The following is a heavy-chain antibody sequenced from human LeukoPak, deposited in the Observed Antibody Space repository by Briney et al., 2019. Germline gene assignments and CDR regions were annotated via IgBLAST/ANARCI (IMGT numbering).Heavy chain of an antibody. CDR2: IWYDGSNK. V-gene: IGHV3-33*01. CDR1: GFTFSGYG. CDR3: ARGVVVAASFDY. J-gene: IGHJ4*02. D-gene: IGHD2-15*01. Sequence: GGSLRLSCAASGFTFSGYGMHWVRQAPGKGLEWVAVIWYDGSNKYYADSVKGRFTISRDNSKNTLYLQMNSLRAEDTAVYYCARGVVVAASFDYWGQGTLVTVSS.